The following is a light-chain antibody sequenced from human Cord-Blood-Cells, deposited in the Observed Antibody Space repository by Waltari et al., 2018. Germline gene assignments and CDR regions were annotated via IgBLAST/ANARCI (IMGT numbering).Light chain of an antibody. CDR1: QSINCY. CDR3: QQSYGTPYT. CDR2: ASS. J-gene: IGKJ2*01. Sequence: DIQMTQSPSSLSASVGARVTITCRASQSINCYLNWYQQRPGIDHKLLIYASSSLQSGFQSRFSCRGTGTDFTLTISSPKPQDFATYYWQQSYGTPYTIGQVTKLEI. V-gene: IGKV1-39*01.